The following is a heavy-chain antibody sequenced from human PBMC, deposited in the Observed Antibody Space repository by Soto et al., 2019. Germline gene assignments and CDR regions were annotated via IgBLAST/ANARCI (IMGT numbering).Heavy chain of an antibody. V-gene: IGHV4-4*07. CDR3: ARDGWGKTEYNNNRMNWFDP. CDR2: IYTSGST. Sequence: QVQLQESGPGLVKPSETLSLTCTVSGGSISSYYWSWIRQPAGKGLEWIGRIYTSGSTNYNPSLRSQVTISVDIYKNQFSLKLSYVTDTDKAVYYCARDGWGKTEYNNNRMNWFDPWGQGTLVTVSS. D-gene: IGHD3-10*01. CDR1: GGSISSYY. J-gene: IGHJ5*02.